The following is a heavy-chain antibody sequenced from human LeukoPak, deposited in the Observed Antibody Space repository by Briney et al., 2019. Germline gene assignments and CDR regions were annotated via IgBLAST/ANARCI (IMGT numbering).Heavy chain of an antibody. Sequence: PSETLSLTCTVSGGSISSYYWSWIRQPAGKGLEWIGRIYTSGSTNYNPSLKSRVTMSVDTSKNQFSLKLSSVTAADTAVYYCARDGYCYDSSPSFDYWGQGTLVTVSS. V-gene: IGHV4-4*07. CDR1: GGSISSYY. J-gene: IGHJ4*02. CDR2: IYTSGST. D-gene: IGHD3-22*01. CDR3: ARDGYCYDSSPSFDY.